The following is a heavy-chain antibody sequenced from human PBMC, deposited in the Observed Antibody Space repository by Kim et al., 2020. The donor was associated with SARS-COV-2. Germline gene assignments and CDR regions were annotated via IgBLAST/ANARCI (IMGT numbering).Heavy chain of an antibody. J-gene: IGHJ3*02. D-gene: IGHD3-16*01. CDR2: ITKSSTTI. CDR3: VRDRMGGAFDM. Sequence: GGSLRLSRATSGFTFSAYDMNWVRQAPGKGLEWLSFITKSSTTIYYADSVEGRFTISRDNAKNSLFLQMNSLRDEDTALYYCVRDRMGGAFDMWGQGTMVTVSS. CDR1: GFTFSAYD. V-gene: IGHV3-48*02.